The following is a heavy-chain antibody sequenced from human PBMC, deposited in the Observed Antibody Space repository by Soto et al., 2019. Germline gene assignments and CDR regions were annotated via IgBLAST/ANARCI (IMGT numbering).Heavy chain of an antibody. Sequence: QLQLQESGPGLVKPSETLSLTCTVSGGSISSSSYYWGWIRQPPGKGLEWIGSIYYSGSTYYNPTLKSRATISVDTSKNQFSLKLSSVTAAATAVYYCARHTPAISISDHWGQGTLVTVSS. CDR1: GGSISSSSYY. CDR3: ARHTPAISISDH. CDR2: IYYSGST. V-gene: IGHV4-39*01. D-gene: IGHD2-15*01. J-gene: IGHJ4*02.